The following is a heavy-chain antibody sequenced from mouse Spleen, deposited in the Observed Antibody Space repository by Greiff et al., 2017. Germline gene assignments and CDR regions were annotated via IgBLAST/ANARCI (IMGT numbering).Heavy chain of an antibody. CDR2: IRSKSNNYAT. Sequence: EVKLVESGGGLVQPKGSLKLSCAASGFSFNTYAMNWVRQAPGKGLEWVARIRSKSNNYATYYADSVKDRFTISRDDSDSMLYLQMNNLKTEDTAMYYCVRQGGYYYGSSYFDYWGQGTTLTVSS. CDR3: VRQGGYYYGSSYFDY. D-gene: IGHD1-1*01. V-gene: IGHV10-1*01. CDR1: GFSFNTYA. J-gene: IGHJ2*01.